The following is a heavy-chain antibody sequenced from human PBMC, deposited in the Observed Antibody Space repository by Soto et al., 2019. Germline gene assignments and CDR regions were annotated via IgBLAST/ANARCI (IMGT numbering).Heavy chain of an antibody. CDR1: GGTFSSYA. V-gene: IGHV1-69*13. D-gene: IGHD2-15*01. J-gene: IGHJ4*02. Sequence: SVKVSCKASGGTFSSYAISWVRQAPGQGLEWMGGIIPIFGTANYAQKFQGRVTITADESTSTAYMELSSLRSEDTAVYYCAIDPSYCSGGSCYSFAFDYWGQGTLVTVSS. CDR2: IIPIFGTA. CDR3: AIDPSYCSGGSCYSFAFDY.